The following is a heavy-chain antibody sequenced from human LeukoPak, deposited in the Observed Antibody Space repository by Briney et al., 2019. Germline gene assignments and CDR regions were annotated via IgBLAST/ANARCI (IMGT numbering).Heavy chain of an antibody. Sequence: GRSLRLSCAASGFTFSSYAMHWVRQAPGKGLEWVAVISYDGSNKYYADSVKGRFTISRDNSKNTLYLQMNSLRAEDTAVYYCARDSVDTAMEPAYWGQGTLVTVSS. V-gene: IGHV3-30-3*01. CDR2: ISYDGSNK. CDR1: GFTFSSYA. J-gene: IGHJ4*02. CDR3: ARDSVDTAMEPAY. D-gene: IGHD5-18*01.